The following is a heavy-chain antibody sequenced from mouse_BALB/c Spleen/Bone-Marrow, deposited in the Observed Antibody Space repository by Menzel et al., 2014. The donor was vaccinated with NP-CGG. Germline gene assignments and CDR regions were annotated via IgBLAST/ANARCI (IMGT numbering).Heavy chain of an antibody. Sequence: VQLKDSGGGLVKPGGSLKLSCTASGFAFSNCDMSWVRQTPEKRLEWVATITSGGGNTYYPDSVKGRFTISRDNARNTLYLQMSSLRSEDTALYYCARVWDWFAYWGQGTLVTDSA. CDR2: ITSGGGNT. CDR3: ARVWDWFAY. D-gene: IGHD4-1*01. V-gene: IGHV5-9*02. J-gene: IGHJ3*01. CDR1: GFAFSNCD.